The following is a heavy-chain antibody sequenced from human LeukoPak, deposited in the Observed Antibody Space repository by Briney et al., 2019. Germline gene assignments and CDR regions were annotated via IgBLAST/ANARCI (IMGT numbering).Heavy chain of an antibody. CDR2: ISSDGSTK. Sequence: PGGSLRLSCAASGFTFGSHAMNWVRQTPGKGLEWVTVISSDGSTKYYADSVKGRFSIPRDNSKNTLYMEMNSLRDDDTAMYYCATLQDHWGQGTLVAVSS. D-gene: IGHD5-24*01. CDR3: ATLQDH. CDR1: GFTFGSHA. J-gene: IGHJ4*02. V-gene: IGHV3-30*04.